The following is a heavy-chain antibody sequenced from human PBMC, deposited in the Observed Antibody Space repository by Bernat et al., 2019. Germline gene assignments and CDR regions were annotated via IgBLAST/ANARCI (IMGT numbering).Heavy chain of an antibody. Sequence: QLQLQESGPGLVKPSETLSLTCTVSGGSISSSSYYWGWIRQPPGKGLEWIGSAYYSGSTYYNPSLKSRVTISVDTSKNQFSLKLSFVTAADTAVYYCARRAYASSWYYFDYWGQGTLVSVSS. J-gene: IGHJ4*02. CDR3: ARRAYASSWYYFDY. V-gene: IGHV4-39*01. CDR2: AYYSGST. D-gene: IGHD6-13*01. CDR1: GGSISSSSYY.